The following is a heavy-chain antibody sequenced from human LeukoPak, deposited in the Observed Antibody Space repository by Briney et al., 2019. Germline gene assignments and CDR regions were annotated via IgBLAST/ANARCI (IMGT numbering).Heavy chain of an antibody. D-gene: IGHD6-19*01. CDR3: ARVAVSGRGQGWFDP. CDR2: IHYNGAT. Sequence: SETLSLTCTVSGGSFSSSSYYWGWTRQPPGKGLEWIGSIHYNGATYYNPSLRSRVTISVDTSKKQFSLKLTSVTAADTAVYYCARVAVSGRGQGWFDPWGQGTLVTVSS. J-gene: IGHJ5*02. CDR1: GGSFSSSSYY. V-gene: IGHV4-39*01.